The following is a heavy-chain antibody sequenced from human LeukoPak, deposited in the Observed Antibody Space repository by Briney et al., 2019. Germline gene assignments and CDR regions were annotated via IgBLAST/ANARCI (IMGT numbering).Heavy chain of an antibody. Sequence: GGSLRLSCAASGFTFSSYSMNWVRQAPGKGLEWVSSISSSSSYIYYADSVKGRFTISRDNAKNSLYLQMNSLRAEDTAVYYCAREEGVVVPAAANYYYYMDVWGXXXTVTVSS. CDR2: ISSSSSYI. V-gene: IGHV3-21*01. CDR1: GFTFSSYS. CDR3: AREEGVVVPAAANYYYYMDV. D-gene: IGHD2-2*01. J-gene: IGHJ6*03.